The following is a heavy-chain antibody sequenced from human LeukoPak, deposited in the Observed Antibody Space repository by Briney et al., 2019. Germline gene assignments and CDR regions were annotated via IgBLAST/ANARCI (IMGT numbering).Heavy chain of an antibody. V-gene: IGHV5-51*01. CDR2: IYPGESDT. CDR3: TSHPPHGHYHNYYMDV. Sequence: GGSLQISFKAYGFGFYIYRMGWVRRMPGKGLEWMGVIYPGESDTRYSPSFQGHVTISADKSIDTAYLQWHSLGASDTAIYYCTSHPPHGHYHNYYMDVWGKGTTVTVSS. CDR1: GFGFYIYR. J-gene: IGHJ6*03.